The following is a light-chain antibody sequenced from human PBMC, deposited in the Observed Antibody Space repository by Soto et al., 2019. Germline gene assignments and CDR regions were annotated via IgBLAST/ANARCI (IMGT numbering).Light chain of an antibody. CDR1: QSVNNDY. V-gene: IGKV3-20*01. J-gene: IGKJ4*01. CDR2: GAS. CDR3: QQYGSSKLT. Sequence: IVLTQSPGTLSLSPGERATLSCRASQSVNNDYLAWYQQRPGQAPSLLIYGASSRATGIPDRFSGSGSGTDFPLTNSRPEPEDFAVYYCQQYGSSKLTFGGGTKVEIK.